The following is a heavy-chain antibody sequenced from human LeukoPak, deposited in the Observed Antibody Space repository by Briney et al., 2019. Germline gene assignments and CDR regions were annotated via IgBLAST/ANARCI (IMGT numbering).Heavy chain of an antibody. CDR3: ARGGYGDYRALYYYYYYYMDV. CDR1: GYTFTSYG. CDR2: ISAYNGNT. Sequence: ASVKVSCKASGYTFTSYGISWVRQAPGQGLEWMGWISAYNGNTNYAQKLQGRVTMTTDTSTSTAYMELRSLSSDDTAVYYCARGGYGDYRALYYYYYYYMDVWGKGTTVTVSS. J-gene: IGHJ6*03. D-gene: IGHD4-17*01. V-gene: IGHV1-18*01.